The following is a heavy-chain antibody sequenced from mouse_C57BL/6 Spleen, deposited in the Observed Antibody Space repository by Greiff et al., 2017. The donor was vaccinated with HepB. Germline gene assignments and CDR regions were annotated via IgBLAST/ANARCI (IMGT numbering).Heavy chain of an antibody. V-gene: IGHV1-15*01. D-gene: IGHD1-1*01. J-gene: IGHJ3*01. CDR3: TPITTVVAPFAY. Sequence: QVQLQQSGAELVRPGASVTLSCKASGYTFTDYEMHWVKQTPVHGLEWIGAIDPETGGTAYNQKFKGKAILTADKSSSTAYMELRSLTSEDSAVYYRTPITTVVAPFAYWGQGTLVTVSA. CDR2: IDPETGGT. CDR1: GYTFTDYE.